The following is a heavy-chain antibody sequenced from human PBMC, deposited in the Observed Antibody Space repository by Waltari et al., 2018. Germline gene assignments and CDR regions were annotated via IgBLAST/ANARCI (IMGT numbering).Heavy chain of an antibody. CDR3: AREDIVVVPAAIELATPNYYYYYGMDV. CDR2: IIPIFGTA. CDR1: GGTFSSYA. J-gene: IGHJ6*02. V-gene: IGHV1-69*01. D-gene: IGHD2-2*01. Sequence: KVSCKASGGTFSSYAISWVRQAPGQGLEWMGGIIPIFGTANYAQKFQGRVTITADESTSTAYMELSSLRSEDTAVYYCAREDIVVVPAAIELATPNYYYYYGMDVWGQGTTVTVSS.